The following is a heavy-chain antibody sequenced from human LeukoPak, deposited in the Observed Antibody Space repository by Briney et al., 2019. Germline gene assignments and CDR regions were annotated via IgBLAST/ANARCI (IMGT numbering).Heavy chain of an antibody. Sequence: PGRSLRLSCAASGFTFDDYAMHWVRQAPGKGLEWVSGISWNSGSIGYADSVKGRFTISRDNAKNSLYLQMNSLRAEDTALYYCAKGFASTVVTRNDAFDIWGQETMVTVSS. CDR3: AKGFASTVVTRNDAFDI. D-gene: IGHD4-17*01. V-gene: IGHV3-9*01. CDR1: GFTFDDYA. CDR2: ISWNSGSI. J-gene: IGHJ3*02.